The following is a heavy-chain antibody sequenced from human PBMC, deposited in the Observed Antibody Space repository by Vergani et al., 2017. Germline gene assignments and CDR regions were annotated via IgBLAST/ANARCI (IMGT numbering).Heavy chain of an antibody. V-gene: IGHV3-53*01. CDR2: IFSGGST. D-gene: IGHD6-13*01. Sequence: EVQLVESGGGLIQPGGSLRLSCAASGFTVSNNYMSWVRQAPGKGLEWVSIIFSGGSTYYADSVKGRFNISRDSSKNTLYVQMNSLRVEDTAVYYCARGLYSSSWSPLLYWGQGALVTVSS. CDR1: GFTVSNNY. CDR3: ARGLYSSSWSPLLY. J-gene: IGHJ4*02.